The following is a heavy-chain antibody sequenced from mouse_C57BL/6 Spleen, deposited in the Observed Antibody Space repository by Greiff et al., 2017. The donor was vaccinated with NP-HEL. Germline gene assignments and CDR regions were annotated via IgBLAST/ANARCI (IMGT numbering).Heavy chain of an antibody. CDR1: GYTFTSYW. CDR3: ARGIYYYGSSYGYWYFEV. J-gene: IGHJ1*03. D-gene: IGHD1-1*01. V-gene: IGHV1-55*01. Sequence: QVQLQQPGAELVKPGASVKMSCKASGYTFTSYWITWVKQRPGQGLEWIGDIYPGSGSTNYNEKFKSKATLTVDTSSSTAYMQLSSLTSEDSAVYYCARGIYYYGSSYGYWYFEVWGTGTTVTVSS. CDR2: IYPGSGST.